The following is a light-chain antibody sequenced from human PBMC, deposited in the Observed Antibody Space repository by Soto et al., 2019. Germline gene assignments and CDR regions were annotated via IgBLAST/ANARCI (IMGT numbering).Light chain of an antibody. CDR2: DVS. CDR3: SSYTSSIYV. CDR1: SSDVGGYNY. V-gene: IGLV2-14*01. Sequence: QSALTQPASVSGSPGQSITISCTGTSSDVGGYNYVSWYQQHPGKAPKLMIYDVSNRPSGVSNRFSGSKSGNTASLTISGLQAEDEADYYCSSYTSSIYVFGTGIKLTVL. J-gene: IGLJ1*01.